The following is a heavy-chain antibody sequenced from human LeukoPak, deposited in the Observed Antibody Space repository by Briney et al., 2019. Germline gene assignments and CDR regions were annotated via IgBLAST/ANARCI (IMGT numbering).Heavy chain of an antibody. CDR2: VSASGGST. J-gene: IGHJ3*02. CDR3: AKGWSGYDAFDI. CDR1: QFTFSNYA. V-gene: IGHV3-23*01. D-gene: IGHD5-12*01. Sequence: GGSLRLSCAASQFTFSNYALSWVRQAPGKGLEWVSAVSASGGSTYYADSVKGRFTISRDNSKNTVYLKMHILRAEDTAVYYCAKGWSGYDAFDIWGQGTMVTVSS.